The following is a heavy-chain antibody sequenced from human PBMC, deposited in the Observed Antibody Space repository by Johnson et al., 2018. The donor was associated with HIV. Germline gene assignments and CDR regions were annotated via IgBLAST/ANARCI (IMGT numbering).Heavy chain of an antibody. CDR2: ISSDGNNK. V-gene: IGHV3-30*18. CDR1: GFTLTTYA. CDR3: AKDPRYKYGGAFDI. Sequence: QMQLVESGGGVVQPGMSLRLSCAASGFTLTTYAMHWVRQAPGKGLEWVAVISSDGNNKYYADSVKGRFTISRDNSMNTLYLQMNSLTIDDTAVYYCAKDPRYKYGGAFDIWGQGTMVTVSS. J-gene: IGHJ3*02. D-gene: IGHD3-16*01.